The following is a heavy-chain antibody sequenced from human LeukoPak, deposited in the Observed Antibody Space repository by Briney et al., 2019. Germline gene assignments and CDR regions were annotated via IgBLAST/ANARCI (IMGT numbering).Heavy chain of an antibody. CDR2: IYYSGNT. J-gene: IGHJ4*02. CDR1: GGSISSNY. V-gene: IGHV4-59*01. D-gene: IGHD3-10*01. Sequence: SETLSLTCTVSGGSISSNYWNWIRQPPGKGLEWIGYIYYSGNTNYNPSLKSRVTISVDTSKNQFSLKLNSVTAADTALYYCARDPYGPSGYFDYRGQGNLVTVSS. CDR3: ARDPYGPSGYFDY.